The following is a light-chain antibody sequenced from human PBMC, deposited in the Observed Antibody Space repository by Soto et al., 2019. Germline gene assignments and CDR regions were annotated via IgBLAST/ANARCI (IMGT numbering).Light chain of an antibody. CDR2: EVS. V-gene: IGLV2-8*01. J-gene: IGLJ2*01. Sequence: QSVLTQPPSASGSPGQSVTISCAGSYSDIGDYNYVSWYQQHPGKVPKLIISEVSKRPSGVPDRFSGSKSGYTASLTVSDLQPADEAVYYCSSYSGTNSNVIFGGGTKLHRP. CDR3: SSYSGTNSNVI. CDR1: YSDIGDYNY.